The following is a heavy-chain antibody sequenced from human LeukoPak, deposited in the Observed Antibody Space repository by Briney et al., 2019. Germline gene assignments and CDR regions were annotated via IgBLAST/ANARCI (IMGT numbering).Heavy chain of an antibody. J-gene: IGHJ4*02. CDR3: AKDYEDIVVVPAAPYFDY. D-gene: IGHD2-2*01. CDR1: GFTFSSYA. Sequence: GSLRLSCAAPGFTFSSYAMSWVRQAPGKGLEWVSAISGSGGSTYYADSVKGRFTISRDNSKNTLYLQMNSLRAEDTAVYYCAKDYEDIVVVPAAPYFDYWGQGTLVTVSS. CDR2: ISGSGGST. V-gene: IGHV3-23*01.